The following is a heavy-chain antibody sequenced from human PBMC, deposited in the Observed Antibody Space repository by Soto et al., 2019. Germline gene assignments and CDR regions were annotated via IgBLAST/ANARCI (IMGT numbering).Heavy chain of an antibody. Sequence: SETLSLTCTVSGGSISSGGYYWSWIRQHPGKGLEWIGYIYYSGSTYYNPSLKSRVTISVDTSKNQFSLKLSSVTAADTAVYYGARSVGAGYFDYWGQGTLVTVAS. V-gene: IGHV4-31*03. CDR3: ARSVGAGYFDY. J-gene: IGHJ4*02. CDR2: IYYSGST. D-gene: IGHD1-26*01. CDR1: GGSISSGGYY.